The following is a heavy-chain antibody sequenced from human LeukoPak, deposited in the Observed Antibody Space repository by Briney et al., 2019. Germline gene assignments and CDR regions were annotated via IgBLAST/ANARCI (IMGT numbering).Heavy chain of an antibody. J-gene: IGHJ4*02. CDR3: AELFGYYDFWSGYYGY. CDR1: GFTFSSYA. CDR2: ISGSGGST. V-gene: IGHV3-23*01. D-gene: IGHD3-3*01. Sequence: GGSLRLSCAASGFTFSSYAMSWVRQAPGKGLEWVSAISGSGGSTYYADSVKGRLTISRDNSKNTLYLQMNSLRAEDTAVYYCAELFGYYDFWSGYYGYWGQGTLVTVSS.